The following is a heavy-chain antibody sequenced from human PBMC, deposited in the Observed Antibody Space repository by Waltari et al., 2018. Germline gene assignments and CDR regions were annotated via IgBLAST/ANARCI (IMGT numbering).Heavy chain of an antibody. CDR1: GGSISSSSYY. J-gene: IGHJ4*02. Sequence: QLQLQESGPGLVKPSETLSLTCTVSGGSISSSSYYWGWIRQPPGKGLEWIGSIYYSGSTYYNPSLKSRVTISVDTSKNQFSLKLSSVTAADTAVYYCARQRYNFWSGYYISTFDYWGQGTLVTVSS. CDR3: ARQRYNFWSGYYISTFDY. CDR2: IYYSGST. D-gene: IGHD3-3*01. V-gene: IGHV4-39*01.